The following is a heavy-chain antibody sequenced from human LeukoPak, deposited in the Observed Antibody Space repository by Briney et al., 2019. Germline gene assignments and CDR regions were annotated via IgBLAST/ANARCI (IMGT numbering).Heavy chain of an antibody. V-gene: IGHV3-23*01. CDR1: GFTFSNSA. CDR3: ARGPGSGYFHNFDY. D-gene: IGHD3-22*01. CDR2: LSGSGITT. J-gene: IGHJ4*02. Sequence: GGSLRLSCAASGFTFSNSAMSWVRQAPGKGLEWVSTLSGSGITTYYADSVKGRFTISRDNSKNTLYLQMNSLRAEDTAVYYRARGPGSGYFHNFDYWGQGTLVTVSS.